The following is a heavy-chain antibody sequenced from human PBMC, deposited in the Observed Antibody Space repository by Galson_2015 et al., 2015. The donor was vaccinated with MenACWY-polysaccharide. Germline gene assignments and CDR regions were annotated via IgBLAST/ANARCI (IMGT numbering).Heavy chain of an antibody. CDR3: AKSLHNWNSLFDY. Sequence: SLRLSCAASGFTFTNYAMTWVRQAPGKGLEWVSVICGRGDNTYYADSVRGRFTISRDNSKNTLYLQMSSLRAEDTAVYYCAKSLHNWNSLFDYCGQGTLVTVSS. J-gene: IGHJ4*02. CDR2: ICGRGDNT. V-gene: IGHV3-23*01. D-gene: IGHD1-7*01. CDR1: GFTFTNYA.